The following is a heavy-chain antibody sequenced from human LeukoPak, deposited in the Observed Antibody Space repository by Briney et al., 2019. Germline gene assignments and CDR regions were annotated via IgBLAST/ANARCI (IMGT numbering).Heavy chain of an antibody. D-gene: IGHD6-13*01. V-gene: IGHV1-18*01. J-gene: IGHJ6*02. Sequence: ASVKVSCKASGYTFTSYGISWVRQAPGQGLEWMGWISAYNGNTNYAQKLQGRVTMTTDTSTSTAYMELRSLRSDDTAVYYCARGSGYSIKGYYYYYGMDVWGQGTTVTASS. CDR2: ISAYNGNT. CDR3: ARGSGYSIKGYYYYYGMDV. CDR1: GYTFTSYG.